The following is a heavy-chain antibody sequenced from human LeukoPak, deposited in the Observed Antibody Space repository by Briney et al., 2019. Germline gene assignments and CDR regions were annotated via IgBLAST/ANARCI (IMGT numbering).Heavy chain of an antibody. CDR3: ARDGNYSDSSGYHDY. CDR1: GGSISSYY. J-gene: IGHJ4*02. CDR2: IYTSGST. V-gene: IGHV4-4*07. Sequence: SETLSLTCTVSGGSISSYYWSWIRQPAGKGLEWIGRIYTSGSTNYNPSLKSRVTMSVDTSKNQFSLKLSSVTAADTAVYYCARDGNYSDSSGYHDYWGQGTLVTVSS. D-gene: IGHD3-22*01.